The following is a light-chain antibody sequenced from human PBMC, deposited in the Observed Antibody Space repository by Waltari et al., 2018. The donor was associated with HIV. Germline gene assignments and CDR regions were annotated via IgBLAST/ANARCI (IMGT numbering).Light chain of an antibody. CDR2: EVS. J-gene: IGLJ3*02. CDR3: YSYAGSNNWV. V-gene: IGLV2-8*01. Sequence: QSALTQPPSASGSPGQSVTISCTGTSSDIGGYNYVSWYQQHPDKAPKLMIYEVSKRPAGVPVRFSGSKSGSTASLTVSGLQAGDEANYYCYSYAGSNNWVFGGGTKLTVL. CDR1: SSDIGGYNY.